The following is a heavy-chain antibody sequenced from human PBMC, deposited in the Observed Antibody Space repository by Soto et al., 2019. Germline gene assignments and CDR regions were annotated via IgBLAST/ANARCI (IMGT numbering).Heavy chain of an antibody. CDR2: INHSGST. Sequence: SETLSLTCAVYGGSFSGYYWSWIRQPPGKGLEWIGEINHSGSTNYNPSLKSRVTISVDTSKNQFSLKLSSVTAADTAVYYCARGGPFGVVISFIDYWGQGTLVTVSS. V-gene: IGHV4-34*01. D-gene: IGHD3-3*01. CDR1: GGSFSGYY. J-gene: IGHJ4*02. CDR3: ARGGPFGVVISFIDY.